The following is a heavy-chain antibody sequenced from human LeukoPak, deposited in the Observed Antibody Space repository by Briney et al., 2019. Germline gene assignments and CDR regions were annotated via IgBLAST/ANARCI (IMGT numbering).Heavy chain of an antibody. CDR3: ARGIDY. V-gene: IGHV4-34*01. CDR2: INHSGRT. J-gene: IGHJ4*02. Sequence: PSETLSLTCAVYGGSFSGYYWSWIRQPPGEGLEWIGEINHSGRTNYNPSLKSRVTISVDTSKNQFSLKLSSVTAADTAVYYCARGIDYWGQGTLVTVSS. CDR1: GGSFSGYY.